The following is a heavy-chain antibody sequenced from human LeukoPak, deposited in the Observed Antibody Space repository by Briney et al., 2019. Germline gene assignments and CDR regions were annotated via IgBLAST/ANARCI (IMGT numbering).Heavy chain of an antibody. V-gene: IGHV3-23*01. Sequence: GGSLRLSCAASGFTFSSYAISWVRQAPRKGLEWVSAISGSGGSTYYADSVKGRFTISRDNSKNTLYLQMNNLIAEDTAVYYCAKEPSLGAGPFFDYWGQGTLVTVSS. CDR3: AKEPSLGAGPFFDY. J-gene: IGHJ4*02. CDR2: ISGSGGST. CDR1: GFTFSSYA. D-gene: IGHD1-26*01.